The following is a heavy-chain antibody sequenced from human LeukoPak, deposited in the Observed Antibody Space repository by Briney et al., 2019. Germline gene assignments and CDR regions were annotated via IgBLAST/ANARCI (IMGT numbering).Heavy chain of an antibody. CDR3: ASGQLGAPADY. Sequence: SQTLSLTCTVSGGSISSGGYYWSWIRQPPGKGLEWIGYIYHSGSTYYNPSLKSRVTMSIDTSKNQFSLQLSSVTAADTAVYYCASGQLGAPADYWGQGTLVTVSS. J-gene: IGHJ4*02. V-gene: IGHV4-30-2*01. CDR1: GGSISSGGYY. D-gene: IGHD6-13*01. CDR2: IYHSGST.